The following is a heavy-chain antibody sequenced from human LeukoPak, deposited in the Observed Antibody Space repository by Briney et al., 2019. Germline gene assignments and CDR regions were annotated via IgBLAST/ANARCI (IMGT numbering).Heavy chain of an antibody. Sequence: TGGSLRLSCAASGFTFSSYAMSWVRQAPGKGLEWVSDISGSSGSTYYADSVKGRFTISRDTSKNTLYLQMNSLRAEDTAVYYCAQDLHSGYDYYSMDVCGQATTVTVSS. CDR1: GFTFSSYA. D-gene: IGHD1-26*01. V-gene: IGHV3-23*01. J-gene: IGHJ6*02. CDR2: ISGSSGST. CDR3: AQDLHSGYDYYSMDV.